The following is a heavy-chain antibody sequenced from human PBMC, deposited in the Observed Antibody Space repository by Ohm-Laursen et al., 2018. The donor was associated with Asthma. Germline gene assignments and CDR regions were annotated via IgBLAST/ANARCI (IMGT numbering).Heavy chain of an antibody. CDR1: GFTFSSYA. J-gene: IGHJ4*02. Sequence: SLRFSCAASGFTFSSYAMHWVRQAPGKGLEWVAVISYDGSNKYYADSVKGRFTISRDNAKNSLYLQMNSLRAEDTAVYYCARSDDYGDYLIDYWGQGTLVTVSS. D-gene: IGHD4-17*01. V-gene: IGHV3-30-3*01. CDR3: ARSDDYGDYLIDY. CDR2: ISYDGSNK.